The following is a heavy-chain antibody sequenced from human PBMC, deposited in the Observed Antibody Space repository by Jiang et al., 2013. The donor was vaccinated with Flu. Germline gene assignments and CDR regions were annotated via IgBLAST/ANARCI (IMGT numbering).Heavy chain of an antibody. CDR2: IFWDDDE. V-gene: IGHV2-5*06. Sequence: KPTQTLTLTCTFSGFSLTTNGVGVGWIRQPPGKALEWLTVIFWDDDERYSPSLKSRLTIAKDTSKSQVVLTVTNMDPVDTATYYCAQYFRYDGGSYHWGSWGQGTLVTVSS. D-gene: IGHD3-22*01. CDR3: AQYFRYDGGSYHWGS. CDR1: GFSLTTNGVG. J-gene: IGHJ5*02.